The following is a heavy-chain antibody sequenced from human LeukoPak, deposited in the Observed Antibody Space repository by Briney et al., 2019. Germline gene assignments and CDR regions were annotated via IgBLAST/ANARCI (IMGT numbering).Heavy chain of an antibody. J-gene: IGHJ5*02. V-gene: IGHV4-59*01. CDR3: AREMTGWFDP. CDR2: ICYSGST. Sequence: SETLSLTCTVSGGSISSYYWSWIRQPPGKGLEWIGYICYSGSTNYNPSLKSRVTISVDTSKNQFSLKLSSVTAADTAVYYCAREMTGWFDPWGQGTLVTVSS. CDR1: GGSISSYY.